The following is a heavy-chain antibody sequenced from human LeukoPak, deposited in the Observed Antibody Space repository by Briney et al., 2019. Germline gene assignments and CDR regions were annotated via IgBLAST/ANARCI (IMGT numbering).Heavy chain of an antibody. CDR3: ARSGLYYYGSGSYPFDY. V-gene: IGHV3-74*01. J-gene: IGHJ4*02. Sequence: PGGSLRLSCAASGFTFSGYWMHWVRQAPGKGLVWVSRINSDGSSTSYADSVKGRCTISRDNAKNTLYLQMNSLRAEDTAVFYCARSGLYYYGSGSYPFDYWGQGTLVTVSS. CDR2: INSDGSST. CDR1: GFTFSGYW. D-gene: IGHD3-10*01.